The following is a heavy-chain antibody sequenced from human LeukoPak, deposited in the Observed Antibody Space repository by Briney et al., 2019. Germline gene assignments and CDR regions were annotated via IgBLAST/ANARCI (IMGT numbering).Heavy chain of an antibody. V-gene: IGHV3-30-3*01. CDR2: ISYDGSNK. CDR1: GFTFSGYA. J-gene: IGHJ4*02. Sequence: GGSLRLSCAASGFTFSGYAMHWVRQAPGKGLEWVAVISYDGSNKYYADSVKGRFTISRDNSKNTLYLQMNSLRAEDTAVYYCARDQEVYWGQGTLVTVSS. CDR3: ARDQEVY.